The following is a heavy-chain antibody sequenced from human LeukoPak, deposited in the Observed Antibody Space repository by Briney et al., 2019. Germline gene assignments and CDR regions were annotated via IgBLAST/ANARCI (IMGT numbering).Heavy chain of an antibody. Sequence: PSETLSLTCTVSGDSITSGTYYWGWIRQPPGKGLEWIGSIYYNGNTYYNPSLKSRVTISVDTSKNQFPLKLSSVTAADTAVYYCARHAGGIAAAGTRPFDYWGQGTLVTVCS. CDR2: IYYNGNT. CDR1: GDSITSGTYY. CDR3: ARHAGGIAAAGTRPFDY. J-gene: IGHJ4*02. D-gene: IGHD6-13*01. V-gene: IGHV4-39*01.